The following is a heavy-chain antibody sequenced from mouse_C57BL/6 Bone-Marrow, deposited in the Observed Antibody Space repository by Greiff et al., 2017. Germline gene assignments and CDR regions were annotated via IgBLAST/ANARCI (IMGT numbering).Heavy chain of an antibody. J-gene: IGHJ4*01. V-gene: IGHV1-55*01. D-gene: IGHD2-4*01. Sequence: QVQLQQPGAELVKPGASVKMSCKASGYTFTSYWITWVKQRPGQGLEWIRDIYPGSGSTNYNEKFKSKATLTVDTSSSTAYMQLSSLTSEDSAVYYCATGIYYDYDRVYAMDYWGQGTSVTVSS. CDR1: GYTFTSYW. CDR3: ATGIYYDYDRVYAMDY. CDR2: IYPGSGST.